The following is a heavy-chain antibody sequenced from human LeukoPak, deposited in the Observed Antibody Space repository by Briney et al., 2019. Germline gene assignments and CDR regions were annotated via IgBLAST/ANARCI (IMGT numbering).Heavy chain of an antibody. J-gene: IGHJ6*03. D-gene: IGHD3-10*01. CDR2: FIPMFGTA. CDR1: GGTFSSYV. Sequence: ASVKVSCKASGGTFSSYVISWVRPAAGQGLEWMGGFIPMFGTANYAQKFQGRVTITTDESTSTAYMELSSLRSEDTAVYYCAIAFSGSGHYFYYLDVWGKGTTVTVYS. V-gene: IGHV1-69*05. CDR3: AIAFSGSGHYFYYLDV.